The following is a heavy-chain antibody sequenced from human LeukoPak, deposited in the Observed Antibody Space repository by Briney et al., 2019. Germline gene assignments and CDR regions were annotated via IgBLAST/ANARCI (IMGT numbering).Heavy chain of an antibody. D-gene: IGHD6-13*01. Sequence: SETLSLTCTVSGGSISSYYWSWIRQPPGKGLEWIGYIYYSGSTNYNPSLKSRVTISVDTPKNQFSLKLSSVTAADTAVYYCARLGHSSSSLWGQGTLVTVSS. CDR1: GGSISSYY. CDR3: ARLGHSSSSL. CDR2: IYYSGST. V-gene: IGHV4-59*01. J-gene: IGHJ4*02.